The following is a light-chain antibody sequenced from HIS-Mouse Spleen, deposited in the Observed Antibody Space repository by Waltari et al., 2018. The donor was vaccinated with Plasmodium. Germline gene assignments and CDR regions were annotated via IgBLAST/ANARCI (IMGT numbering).Light chain of an antibody. CDR3: YSTDSSGNHRV. J-gene: IGLJ3*02. CDR1: LDINVGSYN. CDR2: YYSDSDK. V-gene: IGLV5-37*01. Sequence: QPVLTQPPSSSASPGDSARLTCTLPLDINVGSYNIYWYQQQPGSPPRYLLYYYSDSDKGQGSGVPSRFSGSKDASANTGILLISGLQSEDEADYYCYSTDSSGNHRVFGGGTKLTVL.